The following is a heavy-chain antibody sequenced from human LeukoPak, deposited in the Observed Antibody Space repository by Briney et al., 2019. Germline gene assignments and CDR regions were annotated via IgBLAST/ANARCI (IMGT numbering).Heavy chain of an antibody. Sequence: SETLSLTCTVSGGSISSYYWSWIRQPPGKGLEWIGYIYYSGSTNYNPPLKSRVTISVDTSKNQFSLKLSSVTAADTAVYYCARESDFWSGYYYDAFDIWGQGTMVTVSS. V-gene: IGHV4-59*01. CDR1: GGSISSYY. J-gene: IGHJ3*02. D-gene: IGHD3-3*01. CDR3: ARESDFWSGYYYDAFDI. CDR2: IYYSGST.